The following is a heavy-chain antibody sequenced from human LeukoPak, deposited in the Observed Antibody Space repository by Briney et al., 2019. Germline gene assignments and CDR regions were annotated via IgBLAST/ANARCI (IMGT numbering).Heavy chain of an antibody. CDR2: ISSSGSTI. D-gene: IGHD6-13*01. V-gene: IGHV3-48*03. Sequence: GGSLRLSCAASGFTFSSYEMNWVRQAPGKGLEWVSYISSSGSTIYYADSVKGRFTISRDNAKNSLYLQMNSLRAEDTAVYYCARDGEAAAGHWYFDLWGRGTLVTVSS. J-gene: IGHJ2*01. CDR3: ARDGEAAAGHWYFDL. CDR1: GFTFSSYE.